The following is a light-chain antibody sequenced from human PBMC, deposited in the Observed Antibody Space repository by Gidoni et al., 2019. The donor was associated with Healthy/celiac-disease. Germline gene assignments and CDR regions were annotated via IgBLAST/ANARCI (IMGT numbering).Light chain of an antibody. CDR1: HSISNW. J-gene: IGKJ1*01. CDR3: QQYNSYSVT. CDR2: TAS. V-gene: IGKV1-5*03. Sequence: DIQITQSPSTLSASVGDRVTIPCRASHSISNWLAWSQQKPGKAPKLLLDTASSLESGVPSRFSGSGAGTAFPLTISRLSPDDFATYYCQQYNSYSVTFXQXTKVEIK.